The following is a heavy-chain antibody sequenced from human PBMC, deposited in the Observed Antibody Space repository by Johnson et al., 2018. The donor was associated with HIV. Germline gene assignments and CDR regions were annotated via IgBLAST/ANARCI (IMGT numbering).Heavy chain of an antibody. CDR3: AKEQGGFHI. CDR1: GFTFSDYY. V-gene: IGHV3-30*18. D-gene: IGHD2-15*01. Sequence: VQVVESGGGLVKPGGSLRLSCAASGFTFSDYYMSWIRQAPGKGLEWVAGVTYDGSNKYYADSVKGRFTISRDNSKTTLDLQMNSLRPEDTAVYYCAKEQGGFHIWGQGTPVSVSS. J-gene: IGHJ3*02. CDR2: VTYDGSNK.